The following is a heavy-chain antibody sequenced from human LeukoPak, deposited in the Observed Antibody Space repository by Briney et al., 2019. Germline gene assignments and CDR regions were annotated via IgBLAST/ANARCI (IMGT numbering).Heavy chain of an antibody. CDR3: ARGTYYYDSSGYYSFDY. CDR2: ISYDGSNK. CDR1: GFTFSSYA. Sequence: GGSLRLSCAASGFTFSSYAMHCVRQAPGKGLEWVAVISYDGSNKYYADSVKGRFTISRDNSKNTLYLQMNSLRAEDTAVYYCARGTYYYDSSGYYSFDYWGQGTLVTVSS. V-gene: IGHV3-30-3*01. J-gene: IGHJ4*02. D-gene: IGHD3-22*01.